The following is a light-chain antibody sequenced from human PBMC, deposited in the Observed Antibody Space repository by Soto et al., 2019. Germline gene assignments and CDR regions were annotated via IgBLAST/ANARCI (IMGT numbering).Light chain of an antibody. V-gene: IGKV3-20*01. CDR2: AAS. CDR3: QQYGSSPLT. J-gene: IGKJ4*01. Sequence: ERVMTQSPATLSVSPVERATLSCRASQSVISNLAWYQQKPGQATRLLIYAASSRATGIPDRFSGGGSGTDFTLTISRLEPEHFAVYYCQQYGSSPLTFGGGTKVDI. CDR1: QSVISN.